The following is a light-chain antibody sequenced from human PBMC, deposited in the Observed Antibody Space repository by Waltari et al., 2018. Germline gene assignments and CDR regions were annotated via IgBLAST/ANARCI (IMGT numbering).Light chain of an antibody. V-gene: IGKV3-20*01. CDR2: GAS. CDR3: QHNVRSPVT. J-gene: IGKJ1*01. Sequence: VLTQSPGTLSLSPGERVTLSCRASQGVSRALAGYQQKPGQAPRLLIYGASSRATGIPNRFSGSGTGTDFSLTISSLEPEDFAVYYCQHNVRSPVTFGQGTKLEIK. CDR1: QGVSRA.